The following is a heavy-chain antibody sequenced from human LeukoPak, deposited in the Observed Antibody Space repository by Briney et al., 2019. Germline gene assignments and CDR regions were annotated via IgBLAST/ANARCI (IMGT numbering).Heavy chain of an antibody. CDR3: AKDFGTAGTMDV. J-gene: IGHJ6*02. Sequence: GRSLRLSCAASGFTFSSYDMHWVRQSPGKGLEWVAIISYEGSNKCYADSVKGRITISRENSKNTLYLQMNSLRAEDTAVYYCAKDFGTAGTMDVWGQGTTVTVSS. CDR1: GFTFSSYD. V-gene: IGHV3-30*18. D-gene: IGHD1-1*01. CDR2: ISYEGSNK.